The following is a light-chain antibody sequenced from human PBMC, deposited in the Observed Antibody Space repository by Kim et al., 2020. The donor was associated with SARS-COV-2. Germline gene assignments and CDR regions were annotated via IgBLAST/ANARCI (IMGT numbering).Light chain of an antibody. V-gene: IGKV3-20*01. Sequence: EIVLTQSPGTLSLSPGERATLSCRTSQSVRGNRLAWYQQKPGQAPRLPIYDSSLRATGVPDRFRGSASGTEFTLTISRLEPEDFAVFYCQHYGDSPWTFGPGTKVDIK. CDR3: QHYGDSPWT. J-gene: IGKJ1*01. CDR1: QSVRGNR. CDR2: DSS.